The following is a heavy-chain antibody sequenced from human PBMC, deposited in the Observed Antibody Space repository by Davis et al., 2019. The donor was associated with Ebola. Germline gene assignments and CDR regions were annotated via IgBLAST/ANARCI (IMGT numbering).Heavy chain of an antibody. Sequence: PSETLSLTCTVSGGSISSYYWSWIRQPPGKGLEWIGYIYYSGSTNYNPSLKSRVTISVDTSKNQFSLKLSSVTAADTAVYYCARRMGTQWGQGTTVTVSS. V-gene: IGHV4-59*08. D-gene: IGHD4-23*01. CDR3: ARRMGTQ. CDR1: GGSISSYY. CDR2: IYYSGST. J-gene: IGHJ6*02.